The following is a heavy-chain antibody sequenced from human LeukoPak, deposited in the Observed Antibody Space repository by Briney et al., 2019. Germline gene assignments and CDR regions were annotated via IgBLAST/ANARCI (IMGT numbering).Heavy chain of an antibody. Sequence: ASVKVSCKASGFTFTSYGITWVRQAPGQGLEWMGWIITYNGNTHYAQKLQGRVTLTTDTSTNTAYMELRGLRSDDTAVYYCAKTTVTSKEYFYYYMDVWGKGTTVTVSS. V-gene: IGHV1-18*01. CDR2: IITYNGNT. J-gene: IGHJ6*03. CDR1: GFTFTSYG. D-gene: IGHD4-17*01. CDR3: AKTTVTSKEYFYYYMDV.